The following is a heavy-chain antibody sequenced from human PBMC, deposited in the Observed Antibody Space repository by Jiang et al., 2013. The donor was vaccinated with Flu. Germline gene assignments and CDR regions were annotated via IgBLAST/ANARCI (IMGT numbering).Heavy chain of an antibody. CDR2: ISSNGGST. J-gene: IGHJ4*02. D-gene: IGHD6-13*01. Sequence: ISSNGGSTYYADSVKGRFTISRDNSKNTLYLQMSSLRAEDTAVYYCVKRYSSSWDLDYWGQGTLVTVSS. V-gene: IGHV3-64D*06. CDR3: VKRYSSSWDLDY.